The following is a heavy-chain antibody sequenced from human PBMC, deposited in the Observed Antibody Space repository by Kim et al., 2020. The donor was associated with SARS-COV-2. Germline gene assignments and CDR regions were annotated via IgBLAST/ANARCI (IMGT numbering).Heavy chain of an antibody. D-gene: IGHD2-15*01. J-gene: IGHJ5*02. CDR2: INPSGGST. Sequence: ASVKVSCKASGYTFTSYYMHWVRQAPGQGLEWMGIINPSGGSTSYAQKFQGRVTMTRDTSTSTVYMELSSLRSEDTAVYYCARESGVVAATDWFDPWGQGTLVTVSS. CDR3: ARESGVVAATDWFDP. CDR1: GYTFTSYY. V-gene: IGHV1-46*01.